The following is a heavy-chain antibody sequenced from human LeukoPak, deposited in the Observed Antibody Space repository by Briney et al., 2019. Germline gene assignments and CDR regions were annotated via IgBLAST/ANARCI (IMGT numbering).Heavy chain of an antibody. Sequence: ASVKVSCKASGYTFTGYYMHWVRQAPGQGLEWMGWINPNSGGTNYAQKFQGRVTMTRDTSISTAYMELSRLRSDDTAVYYCARGREVGARGGYYFDYWGQGTLVTVSS. V-gene: IGHV1-2*02. CDR1: GYTFTGYY. D-gene: IGHD1-26*01. CDR2: INPNSGGT. CDR3: ARGREVGARGGYYFDY. J-gene: IGHJ4*02.